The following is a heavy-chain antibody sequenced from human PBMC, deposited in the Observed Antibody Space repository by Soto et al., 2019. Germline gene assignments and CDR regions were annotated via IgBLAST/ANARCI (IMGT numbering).Heavy chain of an antibody. CDR3: ARHTAMVLFDY. Sequence: PSETLSLTCTVSGGSISSYYWSWIRQPPGKGLEWIGYIYYSGSTNYNPSLKSRVTISVDTSKNQFSLKLSSVTAADTAVYYCARHTAMVLFDYWGRGTLVTVSS. J-gene: IGHJ4*02. D-gene: IGHD5-18*01. CDR2: IYYSGST. CDR1: GGSISSYY. V-gene: IGHV4-59*01.